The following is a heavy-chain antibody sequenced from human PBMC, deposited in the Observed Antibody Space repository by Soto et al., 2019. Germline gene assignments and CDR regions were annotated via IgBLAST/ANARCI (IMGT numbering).Heavy chain of an antibody. CDR3: AIMTDSSWGDFET. D-gene: IGHD2-21*02. V-gene: IGHV1-18*01. CDR1: GYTFTRYG. J-gene: IGHJ3*02. CDR2: ISAYNGNT. Sequence: ASVKVSCKASGYTFTRYGISLVRQAPGQGLEWMGWISAYNGNTNYAQKLQGRVTMTTDTSTSTAYMELRSLRSDDTAVYYCAIMTDSSWGDFETWAQGTMVTVSS.